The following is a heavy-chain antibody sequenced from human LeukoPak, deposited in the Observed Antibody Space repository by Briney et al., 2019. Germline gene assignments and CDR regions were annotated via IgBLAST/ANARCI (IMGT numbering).Heavy chain of an antibody. D-gene: IGHD4-17*01. J-gene: IGHJ4*02. Sequence: GESLKISCKGSGYSFTSYLIAWVRQMPGKGLEWMGIMYPGDSETRYSPSFQGQVTISADKSISTAYLQWSSLKASDTAMYYCARRSEDGVFDYWGQGTLVTVSS. V-gene: IGHV5-51*01. CDR2: MYPGDSET. CDR3: ARRSEDGVFDY. CDR1: GYSFTSYL.